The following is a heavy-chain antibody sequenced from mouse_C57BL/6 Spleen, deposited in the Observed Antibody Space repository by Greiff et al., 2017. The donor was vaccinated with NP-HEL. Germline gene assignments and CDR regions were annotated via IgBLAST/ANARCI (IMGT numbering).Heavy chain of an antibody. CDR2: ISDGGSYT. V-gene: IGHV5-4*01. CDR3: ARELGGYFDY. CDR1: GFTFSSYA. Sequence: EVKVVESGGGLVKPGGSLKLSCAASGFTFSSYAMSWVRQTPEKRLEWVATISDGGSYTYYPDNVKGRFTISRDNAKNNLYLQMSHLKSEDTAMYYCARELGGYFDYWGQGTTLTVSS. D-gene: IGHD4-1*01. J-gene: IGHJ2*01.